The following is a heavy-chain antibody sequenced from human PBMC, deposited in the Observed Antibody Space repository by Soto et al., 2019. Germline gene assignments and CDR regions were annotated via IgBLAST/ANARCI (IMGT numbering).Heavy chain of an antibody. CDR1: GGSFNNYY. Sequence: QVQLQESGPGLVKPSESLSLTFTGSGGSFNNYYWSWIRQPPGKGLDWIGYIYYSGSTNYNRSLRSRVTISVDTSKKQFSLELSSVTAADTAVYYCARGGPWWGIAVADTGTFDIWGQGTMVTVSS. CDR3: ARGGPWWGIAVADTGTFDI. D-gene: IGHD6-19*01. CDR2: IYYSGST. V-gene: IGHV4-59*01. J-gene: IGHJ3*02.